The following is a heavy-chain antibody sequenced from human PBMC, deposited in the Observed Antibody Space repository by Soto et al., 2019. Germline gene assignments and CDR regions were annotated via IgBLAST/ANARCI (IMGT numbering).Heavy chain of an antibody. Sequence: QVQLVQSGAEVKKPGASVKVSCKASGYTFTGYYMHWVRQAPGQGLECMGWSNPNSGGTNYAQKFQGWVTMTRDTSISTAYMELSRLRSDDTAVYYCARAYSGYETTMWQGLGLFDYWGQGTLVTVSS. D-gene: IGHD5-12*01. J-gene: IGHJ4*02. V-gene: IGHV1-2*04. CDR2: SNPNSGGT. CDR1: GYTFTGYY. CDR3: ARAYSGYETTMWQGLGLFDY.